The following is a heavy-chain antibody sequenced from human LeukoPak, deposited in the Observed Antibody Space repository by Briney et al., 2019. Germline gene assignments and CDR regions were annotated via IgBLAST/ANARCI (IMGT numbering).Heavy chain of an antibody. CDR1: GGSIGSGTYY. Sequence: SETLSLTCTVSGGSIGSGTYYWGWIRQSPGKGLEWTGSIYYSGSTNYNPSLKSRVTISVDTSKNQFSLKLSSVTAADTAVYYCARVGNPLVTVFAWFDPWGQGTLVTVSS. J-gene: IGHJ5*02. CDR3: ARVGNPLVTVFAWFDP. D-gene: IGHD3-3*01. CDR2: IYYSGST. V-gene: IGHV4-39*07.